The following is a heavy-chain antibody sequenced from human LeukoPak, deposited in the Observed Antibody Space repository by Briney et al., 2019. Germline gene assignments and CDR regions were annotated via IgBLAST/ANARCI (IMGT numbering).Heavy chain of an antibody. J-gene: IGHJ4*02. V-gene: IGHV1-69*04. Sequence: ASVKVSCKASGGTFSSYAISWVRQAPGQGLEWMGRIIPILGIANYAQKFQGRVTITADKSTSTAYMELSSLRSEDTAVYYCARVQLDKGRRDYWGKGPLVTVSS. CDR3: ARVQLDKGRRDY. CDR2: IIPILGIA. D-gene: IGHD1-1*01. CDR1: GGTFSSYA.